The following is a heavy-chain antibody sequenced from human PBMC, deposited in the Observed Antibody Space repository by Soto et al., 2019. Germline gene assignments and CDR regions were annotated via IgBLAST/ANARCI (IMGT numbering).Heavy chain of an antibody. CDR1: GGSISSGGYY. J-gene: IGHJ3*02. CDR2: IYYSGST. CDR3: AKASGDPGAFDI. Sequence: SLTCTVSGGSISSGGYYWSWIRQHPGKGLEWIGYIYYSGSTYYNPSPKSRVTISVDTSKNQFSLKLSSVTAADTAVYYCAKASGDPGAFDIWGQGTMVTVSS. V-gene: IGHV4-31*03. D-gene: IGHD2-21*02.